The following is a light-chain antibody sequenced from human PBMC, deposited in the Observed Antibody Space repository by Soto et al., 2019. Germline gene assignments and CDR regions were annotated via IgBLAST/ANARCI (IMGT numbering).Light chain of an antibody. V-gene: IGKV1-33*01. CDR3: QYSLHLPL. J-gene: IGKJ3*01. CDR1: QDIGYY. CDR2: DAF. Sequence: DIQMTQSPSSLSASVGDRVTITCQASQDIGYYLNWYQHKPGKAPKLLIYDAFNFETGVPSRFSGGGSGTHFSFTNSVLQPDEVTPYYCQYSLHLPLFGPVTKVDMK.